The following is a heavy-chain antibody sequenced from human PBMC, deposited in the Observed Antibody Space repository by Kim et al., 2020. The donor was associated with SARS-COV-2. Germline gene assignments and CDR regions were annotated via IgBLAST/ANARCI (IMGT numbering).Heavy chain of an antibody. CDR3: AKVSPDGYYYDSSGYYGAFGI. D-gene: IGHD3-22*01. J-gene: IGHJ3*02. CDR1: GFTFSSYA. V-gene: IGHV3-23*01. Sequence: GGSLRLSCAASGFTFSSYAMSWVRQAPGKGLEWVSAISGSGGSTYYAYSVKGRFTISRDNSKNTLYLQMNSLRAEDTAVYYCAKVSPDGYYYDSSGYYGAFGIWGQGTMVTVSS. CDR2: ISGSGGST.